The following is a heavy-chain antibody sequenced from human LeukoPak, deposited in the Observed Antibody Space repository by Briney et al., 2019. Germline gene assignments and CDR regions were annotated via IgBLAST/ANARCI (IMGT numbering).Heavy chain of an antibody. CDR1: GGSISSSSYY. J-gene: IGHJ4*02. D-gene: IGHD4-17*01. V-gene: IGHV4-39*01. Sequence: SETLSLTCTVSGGSISSSSYYWRWIRQPPGKGLEWIGSIYYSGSTYYNPSLKSRVTISVDTSKNQFSLKLSSVTAADPAVYYCARHHPPDYGDYGGYFDYWGQGTLVTVSS. CDR2: IYYSGST. CDR3: ARHHPPDYGDYGGYFDY.